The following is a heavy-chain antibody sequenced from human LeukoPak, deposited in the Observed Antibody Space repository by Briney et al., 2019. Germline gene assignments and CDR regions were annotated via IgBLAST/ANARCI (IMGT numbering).Heavy chain of an antibody. J-gene: IGHJ4*02. D-gene: IGHD1-26*01. CDR2: IRYDGNDK. CDR1: GFTFNAFG. Sequence: GGSLRLSCVASGFTFNAFGMHWVRQAPGKWLEWVAFIRYDGNDKYYSGSVEGRFTISRDNPKNTLYLQMNSPRVEDTSFYYCVKRGATVRRTYFFDSWGQGALVTVSS. V-gene: IGHV3-30*02. CDR3: VKRGATVRRTYFFDS.